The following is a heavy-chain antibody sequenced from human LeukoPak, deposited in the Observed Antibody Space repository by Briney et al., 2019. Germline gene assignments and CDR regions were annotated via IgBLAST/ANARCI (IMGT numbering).Heavy chain of an antibody. V-gene: IGHV3-7*01. CDR3: ARDSAGNDY. CDR1: GFTLSTYW. CDR2: IKQDGSEK. D-gene: IGHD6-13*01. Sequence: GGSLRLSCEASGFTLSTYWMSWVRQAPGKGLEWVANIKQDGSEKYYVDSVKGRFTISRDNAKNSLYLQMNSLRAEDTAMYYCARDSAGNDYWGQGTLVTVSS. J-gene: IGHJ4*02.